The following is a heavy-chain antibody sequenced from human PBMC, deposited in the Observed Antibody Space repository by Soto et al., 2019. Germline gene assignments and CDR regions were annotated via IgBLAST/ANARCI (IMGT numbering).Heavy chain of an antibody. CDR1: GGSISSSSYY. CDR2: IYYSGST. J-gene: IGHJ4*02. Sequence: QLQLQESGPGLVKPSETLSLTCTVSGGSISSSSYYWGWIRQPPGKGLEWIGSIYYSGSTYYNPSLKSRVTISVDTSKNQFSLKLSSVTAADTAVYYCARQIAARLFEFDYWGQGTLVTVSS. V-gene: IGHV4-39*01. CDR3: ARQIAARLFEFDY. D-gene: IGHD6-6*01.